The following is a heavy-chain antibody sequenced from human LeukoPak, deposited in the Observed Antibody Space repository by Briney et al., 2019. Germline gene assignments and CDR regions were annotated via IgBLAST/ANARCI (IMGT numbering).Heavy chain of an antibody. D-gene: IGHD6-13*01. J-gene: IGHJ4*02. Sequence: SETLSLTCTVSGGSISSYYWSWLRQPPGKGLEWIGYIYYSGSTNYNPSLKSRVTISVDTSKSQFSLKLSSVTAADTAVYYCAIGGSLAAAGTYYFDYWGQGTLVTVSS. V-gene: IGHV4-59*01. CDR1: GGSISSYY. CDR2: IYYSGST. CDR3: AIGGSLAAAGTYYFDY.